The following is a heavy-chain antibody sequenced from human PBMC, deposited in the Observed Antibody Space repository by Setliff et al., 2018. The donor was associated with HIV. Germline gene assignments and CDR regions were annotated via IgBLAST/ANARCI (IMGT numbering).Heavy chain of an antibody. V-gene: IGHV4-39*07. Sequence: PSETLSLTCTVSGGSITRTPYYWGWIRQPSGKGLEWIGSIYYNGITNYNPSLKSRVTVSVDTSKNQFSLKLSSVTAADTAVYYCARDAPTVYANGWFDPWGQGTLVTVSS. CDR2: IYYNGIT. D-gene: IGHD2-8*01. CDR1: GGSITRTPYY. CDR3: ARDAPTVYANGWFDP. J-gene: IGHJ5*02.